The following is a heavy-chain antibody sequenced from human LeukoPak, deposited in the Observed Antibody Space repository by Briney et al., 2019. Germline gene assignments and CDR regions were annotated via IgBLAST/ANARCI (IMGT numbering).Heavy chain of an antibody. V-gene: IGHV4-59*01. CDR1: GGSFSGYY. D-gene: IGHD3-3*01. Sequence: KPSETLSLTCAVYGGSFSGYYWSWIRQPPGKGLEWIGYIYYSGSTNYNPSLKSRVTISVDTSKNQFSLKLSSVTAADTAVYYCARSAVVIISPGAFDIWGQGTMVTVSS. CDR3: ARSAVVIISPGAFDI. CDR2: IYYSGST. J-gene: IGHJ3*02.